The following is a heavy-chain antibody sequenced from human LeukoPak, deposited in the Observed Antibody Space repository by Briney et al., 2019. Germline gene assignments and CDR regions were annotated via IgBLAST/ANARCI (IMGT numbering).Heavy chain of an antibody. CDR3: AKAGIGADGAGFLCEY. CDR2: ASYYVGKQ. CDR1: GFTFSDYA. Sequence: GGSLRLSCAASGFTFSDYAMSWVRQAPGKGLEWVSTASYYVGKQYHADSVRGRFTVSRDNSRNTVSLQMSGLRVEDTGIYYCAKAGIGADGAGFLCEYWGQGTLVTVSS. D-gene: IGHD1-1*01. V-gene: IGHV3-23*01. J-gene: IGHJ4*02.